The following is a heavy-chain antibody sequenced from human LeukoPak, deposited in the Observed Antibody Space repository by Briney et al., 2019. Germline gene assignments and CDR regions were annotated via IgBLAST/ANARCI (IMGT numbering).Heavy chain of an antibody. Sequence: GGSLRLSCAASGFTSSSYAMSWVRQAPGKGLEWVSAISGSGGSTYYADSVKGRFTISRDNSKNTLYLQMNSLRAEDTAVYYCAKSPYSSPTYYFDYWGPGTLVTVSS. CDR3: AKSPYSSPTYYFDY. D-gene: IGHD6-13*01. CDR2: ISGSGGST. J-gene: IGHJ4*02. CDR1: GFTSSSYA. V-gene: IGHV3-23*01.